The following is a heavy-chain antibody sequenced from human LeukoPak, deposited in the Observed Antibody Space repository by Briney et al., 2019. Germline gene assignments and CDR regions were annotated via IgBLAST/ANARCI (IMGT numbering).Heavy chain of an antibody. CDR1: GYTLTELS. CDR2: FDPEDGET. D-gene: IGHD6-19*01. V-gene: IGHV1-24*01. CDR3: ATIPSRVAVARPFDY. Sequence: ASAKVSCKVAGYTLTELSMHWVRQAPGKGLEWMGGFDPEDGETIYAQKFQGRVAMTEDTSTDTAYMELSSLRSEDTAVYYCATIPSRVAVARPFDYWGQGTLVIVSS. J-gene: IGHJ4*02.